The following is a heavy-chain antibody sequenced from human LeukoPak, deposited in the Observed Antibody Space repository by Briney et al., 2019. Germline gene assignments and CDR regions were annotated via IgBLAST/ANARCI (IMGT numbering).Heavy chain of an antibody. Sequence: SVKVSCTASGGTFSSYAISWVRQAPGQGLEWMGGIIPIFGTANYAQKFQGRVTITTDESTSTAYMELSSLRSEDAAVYYCATSSTTGTNDDYWGQGTLVTVSS. J-gene: IGHJ4*02. V-gene: IGHV1-69*05. CDR1: GGTFSSYA. CDR2: IIPIFGTA. CDR3: ATSSTTGTNDDY. D-gene: IGHD1-1*01.